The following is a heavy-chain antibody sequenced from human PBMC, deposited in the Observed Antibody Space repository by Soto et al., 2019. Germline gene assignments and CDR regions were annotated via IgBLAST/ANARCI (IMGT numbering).Heavy chain of an antibody. V-gene: IGHV4-34*01. Sequence: PSETLSLTCAVYGGSFSGYYWSWIRQPPGKGLEWIGEINHSGSTNYNPSLKSRVTISVDTSKNQFSLKLSSVTAADTAVYYCARLLTWSGYPSFDYWGQGTLVTVSS. CDR3: ARLLTWSGYPSFDY. D-gene: IGHD3-3*01. CDR2: INHSGST. J-gene: IGHJ4*02. CDR1: GGSFSGYY.